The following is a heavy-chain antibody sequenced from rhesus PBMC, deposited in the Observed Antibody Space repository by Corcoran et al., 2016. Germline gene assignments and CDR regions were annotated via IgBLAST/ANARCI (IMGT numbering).Heavy chain of an antibody. Sequence: QVQLQESGPGLVKPSETLSLTCAVSGGSISSGYYYWSWLRQPPGKGLEWIGYITFSGSTRCNASLKSRVTISRDTSKTQFSLKLISVTAADTAVYYCAGGGGMTHFDYGGQGVLVTVSS. CDR2: ITFSGST. D-gene: IGHD6-25*01. CDR3: AGGGGMTHFDY. CDR1: GGSISSGYYY. V-gene: IGHV4-122*02. J-gene: IGHJ4*01.